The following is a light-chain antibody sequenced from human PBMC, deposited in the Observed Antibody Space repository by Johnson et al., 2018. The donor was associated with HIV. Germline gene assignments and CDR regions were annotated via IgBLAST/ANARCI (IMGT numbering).Light chain of an antibody. Sequence: QPVLTQPPSASGTPVQRVTISCSGSSSNIGSNTVNWYQQLPGTAPKLLIYSNNKRPSGVPDRFSGSKSGTSASLAISGLQSEDEADYYCAAWDDSLNGPYVFGTGTKVTVL. CDR1: SSNIGSNT. CDR2: SNN. V-gene: IGLV1-44*01. CDR3: AAWDDSLNGPYV. J-gene: IGLJ1*01.